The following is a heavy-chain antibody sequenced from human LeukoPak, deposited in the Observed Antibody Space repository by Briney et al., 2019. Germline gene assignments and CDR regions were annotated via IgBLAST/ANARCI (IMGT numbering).Heavy chain of an antibody. V-gene: IGHV1-69*13. CDR3: AREYYKGRRDYYYYMDV. Sequence: SVKVSCKASGGTFSSYAISWVRQAPGQGLEWMGGIIPIFGTANYAQKFQGRVTITADESTSTAYMELSSLRSEDTAVYYCAREYYKGRRDYYYYMDVWGKGTTVTVSS. CDR1: GGTFSSYA. D-gene: IGHD1-26*01. J-gene: IGHJ6*03. CDR2: IIPIFGTA.